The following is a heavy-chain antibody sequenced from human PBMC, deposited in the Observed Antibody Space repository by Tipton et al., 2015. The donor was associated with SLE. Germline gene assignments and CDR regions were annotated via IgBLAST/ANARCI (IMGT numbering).Heavy chain of an antibody. Sequence: SLRLSCAASGFTFSSYEMNWVRQAPGKGLEWVSYISSSGSTIYYADSVKGRFTISRDNAKNSLYLQTNSLRAEDMAVYYCVREDSGSLLDYWGQGTLVTVSS. D-gene: IGHD1-26*01. CDR2: ISSSGSTI. V-gene: IGHV3-48*03. CDR1: GFTFSSYE. CDR3: VREDSGSLLDY. J-gene: IGHJ4*02.